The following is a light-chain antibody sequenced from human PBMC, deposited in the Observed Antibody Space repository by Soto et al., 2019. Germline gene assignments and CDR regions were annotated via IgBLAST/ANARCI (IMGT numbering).Light chain of an antibody. J-gene: IGLJ1*01. V-gene: IGLV2-8*01. CDR1: SSDVGAYIF. CDR3: VSFAGGTYV. CDR2: DVN. Sequence: QSALPQPPSASGAPGQSVTTACTGTSSDVGAYIFVSWYQQHPGKAPKLMVYDVNRRPPGVPDRFFGSKSGNTASLTVSGLQAEDEADYYCVSFAGGTYVFGTGTKSPS.